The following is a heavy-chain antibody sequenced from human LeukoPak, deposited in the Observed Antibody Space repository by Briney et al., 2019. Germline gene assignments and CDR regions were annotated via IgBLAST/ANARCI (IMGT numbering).Heavy chain of an antibody. CDR1: GFTFSSYA. Sequence: GGSLRLSCAASGFTFSSYAMSWVRQAPGKGLEWVSAISGSGGSTYYADSVKGRFTISRDNSKNTLYLQMNSLRAEDTAVYYCAKDPFGVLVVPAALVVGWGQGTLVTVSS. D-gene: IGHD2-2*01. V-gene: IGHV3-23*01. CDR3: AKDPFGVLVVPAALVVG. J-gene: IGHJ4*02. CDR2: ISGSGGST.